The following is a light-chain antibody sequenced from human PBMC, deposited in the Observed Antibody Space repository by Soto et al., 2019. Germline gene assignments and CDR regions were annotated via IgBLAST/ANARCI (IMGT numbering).Light chain of an antibody. V-gene: IGLV2-8*01. J-gene: IGLJ2*01. CDR2: EVS. Sequence: QSALTKPPSASGSPGQSVTISCTGSSSDVGGYTFVSWYQQHPGKAPKVMIFEVSKRPSGVPDRFSGSKSGNTASLTVSGLQAEDEADYYCSSYAGSNTVVFGGGTKLTVL. CDR1: SSDVGGYTF. CDR3: SSYAGSNTVV.